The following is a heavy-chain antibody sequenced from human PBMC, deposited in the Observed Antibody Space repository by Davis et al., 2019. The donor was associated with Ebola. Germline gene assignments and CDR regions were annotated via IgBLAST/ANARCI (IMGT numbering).Heavy chain of an antibody. CDR1: GFTFSNAW. Sequence: GGSLRLSCAASGFTFSNAWMSWVRQAPGKGLEWVSAISGSGGSTYYADSVKGRFTISRDNSKNTLYLQMNSLRAEDTAVYYCAKGYSSGWYLGYFDYWGQGTLVTVSS. CDR3: AKGYSSGWYLGYFDY. D-gene: IGHD6-19*01. V-gene: IGHV3-23*01. CDR2: ISGSGGST. J-gene: IGHJ4*02.